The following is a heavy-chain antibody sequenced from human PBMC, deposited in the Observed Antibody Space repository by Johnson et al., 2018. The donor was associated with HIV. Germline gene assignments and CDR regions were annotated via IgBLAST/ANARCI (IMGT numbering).Heavy chain of an antibody. V-gene: IGHV3-11*04. J-gene: IGHJ3*02. CDR1: GFTFSDYA. Sequence: QMQLVESGGNVVQPGRSLRLSCAASGFTFSDYAMHWVRQAPGKGLEWVSYISSSGSTIYYADSVKGRFTISRDNAKNSLYLQMNSLRAEDTAVYYCAREIIAAADDIWGQGTMVTVSS. CDR2: ISSSGSTI. CDR3: AREIIAAADDI. D-gene: IGHD6-13*01.